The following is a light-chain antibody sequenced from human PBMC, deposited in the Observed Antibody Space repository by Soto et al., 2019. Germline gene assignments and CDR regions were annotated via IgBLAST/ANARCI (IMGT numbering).Light chain of an antibody. CDR1: QTITTSQ. V-gene: IGKV3-20*01. CDR3: QQYAGSPRT. Sequence: EIVLTQSPGTLSLSPGERATLFCRASQTITTSQLAWYQQKPGQAPRVLIFGASNRATGIPDRFSGSGSGTDFPLTISRLEPEDFAIYYCQQYAGSPRTFGQGTTVEVK. CDR2: GAS. J-gene: IGKJ1*01.